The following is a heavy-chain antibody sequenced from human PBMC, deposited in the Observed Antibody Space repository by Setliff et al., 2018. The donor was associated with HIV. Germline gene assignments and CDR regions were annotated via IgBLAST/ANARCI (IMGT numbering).Heavy chain of an antibody. CDR2: INPSGDIT. J-gene: IGHJ3*02. Sequence: GASVKVSCKASGNTFSSHYMHWVRQAPGKGLEWMGLINPSGDITSYAEKFQGRVTMTRDTSTSTVHMELRSLRSEDTAIYYCASKGGSGNYPDSDAFDIWGQGTLVTVS. CDR1: GNTFSSHY. CDR3: ASKGGSGNYPDSDAFDI. D-gene: IGHD3-10*01. V-gene: IGHV1-46*01.